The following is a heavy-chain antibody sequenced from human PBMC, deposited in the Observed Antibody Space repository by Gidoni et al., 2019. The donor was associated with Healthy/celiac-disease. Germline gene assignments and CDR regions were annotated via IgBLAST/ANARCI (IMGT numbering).Heavy chain of an antibody. Sequence: EVQLVESGGGLVKPGGSLRLSCAASGFTFSTAWLSWVRQAPGKGLEWVGRIKSKTDGGTTDYAAPVKGRFTISRDDSKNTLYLQMNSLKTEDTAVYYCTRTHYYDSSGYYPVAFDIWGQGTMVTVSS. V-gene: IGHV3-15*01. J-gene: IGHJ3*02. CDR2: IKSKTDGGTT. D-gene: IGHD3-22*01. CDR1: GFTFSTAW. CDR3: TRTHYYDSSGYYPVAFDI.